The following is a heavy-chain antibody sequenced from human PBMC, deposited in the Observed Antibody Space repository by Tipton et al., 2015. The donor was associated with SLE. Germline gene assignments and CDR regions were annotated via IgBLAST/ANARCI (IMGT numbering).Heavy chain of an antibody. CDR3: ARGATPHTVNAMDV. V-gene: IGHV4-39*07. D-gene: IGHD4-17*01. J-gene: IGHJ6*02. CDR2: IHYTGSA. CDR1: GGSISSSSYY. Sequence: TLSLTCTVSGGSISSSSYYWGWIRRPPGKGLEWIASIHYTGSAYENPSFKSRVSTSVDTSRNQFSLMLRSVTAADMATYYCARGATPHTVNAMDVWGQGTTVTVSS.